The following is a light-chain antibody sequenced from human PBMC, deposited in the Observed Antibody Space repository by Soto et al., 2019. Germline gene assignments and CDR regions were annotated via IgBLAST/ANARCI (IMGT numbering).Light chain of an antibody. Sequence: DIQMTHSPSSLSASVGDRVTITCRASQSISNYLNWYQQKPGKAPKLLIFGASNLESGVPSRFSGGGSGTDFTLTIGSLQPEDSATYYCQQSDSTPLTFGGGTKVDIK. CDR1: QSISNY. CDR2: GAS. V-gene: IGKV1-39*01. J-gene: IGKJ4*01. CDR3: QQSDSTPLT.